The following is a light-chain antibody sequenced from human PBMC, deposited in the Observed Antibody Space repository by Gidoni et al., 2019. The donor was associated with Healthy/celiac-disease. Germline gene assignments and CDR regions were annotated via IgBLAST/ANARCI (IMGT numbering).Light chain of an antibody. CDR1: QGISSY. Sequence: IQLTQSPSSLSASVGDRVTITCRASQGISSYLAWYQQKPGKAPKLLIYAASTLQSGVPSRFRGSGSGTYFTLTISSLQPEDFATYYCQQLNSYPLTFGGGTKVEIK. V-gene: IGKV1-9*01. CDR2: AAS. CDR3: QQLNSYPLT. J-gene: IGKJ4*01.